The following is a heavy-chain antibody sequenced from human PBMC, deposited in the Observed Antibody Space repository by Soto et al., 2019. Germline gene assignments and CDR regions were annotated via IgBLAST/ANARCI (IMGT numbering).Heavy chain of an antibody. Sequence: PGGSLRLSCAASGFTFSSYSMNWVRQAPGKGLEWVSSISSSSSYIYYADSVKGRFTISRDNAKNSLYLQMNSLRAEDTAVYYCARSYSSGWQRGKLSDYWGQGTLVTVSS. J-gene: IGHJ4*02. CDR1: GFTFSSYS. CDR3: ARSYSSGWQRGKLSDY. D-gene: IGHD6-19*01. V-gene: IGHV3-21*01. CDR2: ISSSSSYI.